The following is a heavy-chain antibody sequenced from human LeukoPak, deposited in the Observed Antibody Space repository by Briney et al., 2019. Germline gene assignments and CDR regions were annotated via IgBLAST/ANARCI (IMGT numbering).Heavy chain of an antibody. J-gene: IGHJ5*02. Sequence: SVKVSCKASGGTFSSYAISWVRQAPGQGLEWMGGIIPIFGTANYAQKFQGRVTITTDESTSTAYMELSSLRSEDTAVYYCASQGGVSMRDWFDPWGQGTLVTVSS. CDR3: ASQGGVSMRDWFDP. CDR1: GGTFSSYA. V-gene: IGHV1-69*05. CDR2: IIPIFGTA. D-gene: IGHD2/OR15-2a*01.